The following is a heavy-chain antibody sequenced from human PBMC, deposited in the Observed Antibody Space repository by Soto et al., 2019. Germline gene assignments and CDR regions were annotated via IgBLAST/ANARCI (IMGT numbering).Heavy chain of an antibody. V-gene: IGHV3-21*01. CDR1: GFTFSSYS. Sequence: GGSLRLSCAASGFTFSSYSMNWVRQAPGKGLEWVSSISSSSSYIYYADSVKGRFTISRDNAKNTLYLQMNSLRAEDTAVYYCAKDAKSGKIDYWGQGTLVTVSS. CDR2: ISSSSSYI. J-gene: IGHJ4*02. D-gene: IGHD3-3*01. CDR3: AKDAKSGKIDY.